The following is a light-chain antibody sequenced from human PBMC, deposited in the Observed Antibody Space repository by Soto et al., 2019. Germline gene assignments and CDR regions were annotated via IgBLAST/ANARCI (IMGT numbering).Light chain of an antibody. CDR2: EVS. CDR3: SSYAGRNNVV. Sequence: QSALTQPPSASGSPGQSVTISCTGTSSDIGTYKYVSWYQHHPGKAPKLMIYEVSKRPSGVPGRFSGSKSGNTASLTVSGLLTEDEADYYCSSYAGRNNVVFGGGTQLTVL. J-gene: IGLJ2*01. V-gene: IGLV2-8*01. CDR1: SSDIGTYKY.